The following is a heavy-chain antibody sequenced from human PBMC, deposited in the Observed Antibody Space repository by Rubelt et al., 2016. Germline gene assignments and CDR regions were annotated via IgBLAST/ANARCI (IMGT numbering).Heavy chain of an antibody. Sequence: GKGLEWLANIKQDGSEKYYVDSVKGRFTISRDNAKNSLYLQMNSLRAEDTAVYYCARVQWELLAHDAFDIWGQGTMVTVSS. CDR3: ARVQWELLAHDAFDI. D-gene: IGHD1-26*01. CDR2: IKQDGSEK. V-gene: IGHV3-7*01. J-gene: IGHJ3*02.